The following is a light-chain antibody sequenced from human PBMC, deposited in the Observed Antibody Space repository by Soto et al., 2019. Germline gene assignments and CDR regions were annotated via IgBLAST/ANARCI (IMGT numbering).Light chain of an antibody. J-gene: IGKJ5*01. CDR2: GAS. Sequence: EIVLTQSPGTLSLSPWERATLSCRASQSVSSSYLAWYQQKPGQAPRLLIYGASSRATGIPDRFSGSGSGTDFTLTISSLEPEDFGVYYCQHRSIWPVSFGQGTRLEIK. V-gene: IGKV3D-20*02. CDR1: QSVSSSY. CDR3: QHRSIWPVS.